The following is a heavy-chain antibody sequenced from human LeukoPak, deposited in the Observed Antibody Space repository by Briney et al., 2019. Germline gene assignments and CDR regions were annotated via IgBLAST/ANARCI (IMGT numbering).Heavy chain of an antibody. V-gene: IGHV3-21*01. CDR2: IGSSSSYI. D-gene: IGHD2-15*01. CDR3: ARGGAVVVDY. CDR1: ALTFSSYC. Sequence: GESLTLACVASALTFSSYCMNCDRQVEEKGLEWVSSIGSSSSYIYYADSVKGRFTISRDNAKNSLYLQMNSLRAEDTAVYYCARGGAVVVDYWGQGTLVTVSS. J-gene: IGHJ4*02.